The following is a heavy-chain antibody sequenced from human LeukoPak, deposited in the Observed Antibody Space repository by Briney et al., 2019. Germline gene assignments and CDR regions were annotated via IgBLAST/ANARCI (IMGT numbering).Heavy chain of an antibody. D-gene: IGHD3-22*01. J-gene: IGHJ2*01. CDR2: IYYSGST. V-gene: IGHV4-59*01. Sequence: SETLSLTCTVSGGSISSYYWSWIRQPPGKGLEWIGYIYYSGSTNYNPSLKSRVTISVDTSKNQFSLKLSSVTAADTAVYYCARGKNFYDSSGLSWYFDLWGRGTLVTVSS. CDR3: ARGKNFYDSSGLSWYFDL. CDR1: GGSISSYY.